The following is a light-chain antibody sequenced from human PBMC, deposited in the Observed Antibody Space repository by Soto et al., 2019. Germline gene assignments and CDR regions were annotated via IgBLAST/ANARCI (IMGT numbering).Light chain of an antibody. V-gene: IGKV1-5*03. CDR2: KAS. Sequence: IQMTQSPSTLSGSVGDRFTITCRASQSISSWLAWYQQKPGKAPKLLIYKASSLESGVPSRFSGSGSGTEFTLTISSLQPDDFATYYCQQYNSYSSWTFGQGTKVDI. J-gene: IGKJ1*01. CDR3: QQYNSYSSWT. CDR1: QSISSW.